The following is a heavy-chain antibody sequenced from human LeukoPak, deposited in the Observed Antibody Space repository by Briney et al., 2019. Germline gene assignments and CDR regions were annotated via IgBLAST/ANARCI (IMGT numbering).Heavy chain of an antibody. V-gene: IGHV1-8*03. CDR3: ARGAELRYFDWLSEGGWFDP. CDR2: MNPNSGNT. CDR1: GYTFTSYD. Sequence: ASVKVSCKASGYTFTSYDINWVRQATGQGLEWMGWMNPNSGNTGYAQKFQGRVTITRNTSISTAYMELSSLRSEDTAVYYCARGAELRYFDWLSEGGWFDPWGQGTLVTVSS. D-gene: IGHD3-9*01. J-gene: IGHJ5*02.